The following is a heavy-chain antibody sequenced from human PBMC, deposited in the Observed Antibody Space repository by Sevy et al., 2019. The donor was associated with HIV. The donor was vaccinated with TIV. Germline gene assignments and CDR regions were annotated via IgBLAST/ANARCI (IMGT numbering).Heavy chain of an antibody. CDR2: IWFDGSNE. Sequence: GGSLRLSCAASGFTFSTYGMHWVRQAPGKGLEWLAVIWFDGSNEYYADSVKGRFTISRDIAKNTLHLQMNSLRAEDTAVYYCARYLEFYDYGDYGPAFNPDYWGRGTLVTVSS. J-gene: IGHJ4*02. D-gene: IGHD4-17*01. V-gene: IGHV3-33*01. CDR1: GFTFSTYG. CDR3: ARYLEFYDYGDYGPAFNPDY.